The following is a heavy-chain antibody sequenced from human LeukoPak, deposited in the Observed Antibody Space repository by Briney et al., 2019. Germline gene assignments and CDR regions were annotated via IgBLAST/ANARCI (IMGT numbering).Heavy chain of an antibody. D-gene: IGHD2-15*01. Sequence: GRSLRLSCKVSGFTVSSNSWSCDRQPPGKGMEWVSFISSGVNTDHSDSVKGRFTITRDNSKNTLYIQMNRVRDEDTAIYYCARRAGEYSHPYDYWGQGTLVTVSS. CDR3: ARRAGEYSHPYDY. CDR1: GFTVSSNS. J-gene: IGHJ4*02. V-gene: IGHV3-66*04. CDR2: ISSGVNT.